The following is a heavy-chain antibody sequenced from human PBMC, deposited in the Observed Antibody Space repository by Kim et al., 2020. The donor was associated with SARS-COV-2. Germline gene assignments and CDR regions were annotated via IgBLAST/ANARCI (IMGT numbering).Heavy chain of an antibody. V-gene: IGHV4-4*02. CDR1: GGSINSSNW. D-gene: IGHD6-19*01. CDR2: IYHSGST. J-gene: IGHJ6*02. CDR3: ARVNSSGWYGRNYYGMDV. Sequence: SETLSLTCAVSGGSINSSNWWSWVRQPPGKGLEWIGEIYHSGSTNYNPSLKSRVTISVDKSKNQFSLKLSSVTAADTAVYYCARVNSSGWYGRNYYGMDVWGQGTTVTVSS.